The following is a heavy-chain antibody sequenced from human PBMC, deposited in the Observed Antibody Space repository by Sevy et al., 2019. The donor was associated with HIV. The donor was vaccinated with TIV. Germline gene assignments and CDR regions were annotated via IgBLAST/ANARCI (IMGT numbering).Heavy chain of an antibody. CDR2: ISAYNGNT. Sequence: ASVKVSCKASGYTFTSYGISWVRQAPGQGLEWMGWISAYNGNTNYAQKLQGRVTMTTDTSTSTAYMELRSLRSDDTAVYYCARVGETDYYGSGSYSDYYYYGMDVWGQGTTVTVSS. D-gene: IGHD3-10*01. V-gene: IGHV1-18*01. J-gene: IGHJ6*02. CDR1: GYTFTSYG. CDR3: ARVGETDYYGSGSYSDYYYYGMDV.